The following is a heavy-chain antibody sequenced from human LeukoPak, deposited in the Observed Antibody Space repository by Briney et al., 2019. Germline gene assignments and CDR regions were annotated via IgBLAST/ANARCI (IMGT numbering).Heavy chain of an antibody. V-gene: IGHV1-18*01. CDR2: ISAYNGNT. CDR1: GYTFTSYG. D-gene: IGHD2-21*02. Sequence: ASVKVSCKASGYTFTSYGISWVRQAPGQGLEWMGWISAYNGNTNYSQKLQGRVTMTTDTSTSTAYMELRSLRSDDTAVYYWSIQPPGLLLGYWGQETRDSVSS. J-gene: IGHJ4*02. CDR3: SIQPPGLLLGY.